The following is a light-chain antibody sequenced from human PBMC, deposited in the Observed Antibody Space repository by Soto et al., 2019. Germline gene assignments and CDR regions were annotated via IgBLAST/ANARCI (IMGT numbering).Light chain of an antibody. CDR3: QQYKNWPPIT. V-gene: IGKV1-5*01. CDR1: QTISSW. CDR2: AAS. Sequence: DLQMTHSPSTLSGSVGDRVTITGRASQTISSWLAWYQQKPGKAHKRMIYAASSLQSGVPSRFSGSGSGPEFTLTISSLQSEDFAVYYGQQYKNWPPITVGQGTRLETK. J-gene: IGKJ5*01.